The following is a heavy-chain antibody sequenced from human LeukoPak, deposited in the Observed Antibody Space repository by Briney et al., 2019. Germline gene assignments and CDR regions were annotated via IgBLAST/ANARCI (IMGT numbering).Heavy chain of an antibody. J-gene: IGHJ4*02. D-gene: IGHD3-3*01. CDR3: ARLGAGPTYYDFWSGYSSFYFDY. Sequence: SETLSLTCIVSGGSTSGGNYYWGWIRRPPGKGLEWIGGISSSGNTYYNPSLKSRITISIDTSKSHFSLKLSSVTAADTAVYYCARLGAGPTYYDFWSGYSSFYFDYWGQGTLVTVSS. CDR2: ISSSGNT. CDR1: GGSTSGGNYY. V-gene: IGHV4-39*02.